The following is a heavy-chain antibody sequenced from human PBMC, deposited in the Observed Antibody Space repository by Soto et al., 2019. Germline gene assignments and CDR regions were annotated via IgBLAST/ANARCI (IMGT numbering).Heavy chain of an antibody. D-gene: IGHD4-17*01. V-gene: IGHV3-30*18. Sequence: QVQLVESGGGGVQPGRALRLSCAASGFTFSSYGMHWVRQAPGKGLEWVAVISYDGSNKYYADSVKGRFTNSRDNSKHTLSLQKNSLRAEDTAVYCCAKDQGPDYGDLNDAFDIWGQGTMVTVSS. CDR3: AKDQGPDYGDLNDAFDI. CDR1: GFTFSSYG. CDR2: ISYDGSNK. J-gene: IGHJ3*02.